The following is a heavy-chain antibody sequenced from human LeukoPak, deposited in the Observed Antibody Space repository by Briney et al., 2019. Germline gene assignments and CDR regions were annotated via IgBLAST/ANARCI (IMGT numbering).Heavy chain of an antibody. D-gene: IGHD6-19*01. V-gene: IGHV3-30*02. CDR1: GFTFSSYG. CDR3: AKDSSGGWYTHPFDY. CDR2: IRYDGSNK. Sequence: PGGSLRLSCAASGFTFSSYGMHWVRQAPGKGLEWVAFIRYDGSNKYYADSVKGRFTISRDNSKNTLYLQMNSLRAEDTAVYYCAKDSSGGWYTHPFDYWGQGTLVTVFS. J-gene: IGHJ4*02.